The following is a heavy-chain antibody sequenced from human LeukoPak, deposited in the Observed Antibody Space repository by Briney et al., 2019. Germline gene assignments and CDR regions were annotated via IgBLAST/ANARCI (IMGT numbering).Heavy chain of an antibody. V-gene: IGHV1-46*01. J-gene: IGHJ4*02. CDR1: GYTFTSYY. Sequence: ASVKVSCKASGYTFTSYYMHWVRQAPGQGLEWMGIINPSGGSTSNAQKFQGRVTMTTDASTSTAYMELRSLRSDDTAVYYCARDLGQSGLVAAAGKARFDYWGQGTLVTVSS. CDR3: ARDLGQSGLVAAAGKARFDY. CDR2: INPSGGST. D-gene: IGHD6-13*01.